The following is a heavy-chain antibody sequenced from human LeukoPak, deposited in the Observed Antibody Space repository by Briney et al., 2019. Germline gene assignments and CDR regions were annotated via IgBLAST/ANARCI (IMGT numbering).Heavy chain of an antibody. CDR3: ARPKSGGYSRYFDY. V-gene: IGHV1-69*05. CDR2: IIPIFGTA. J-gene: IGHJ4*02. CDR1: GGTFSSYA. Sequence: SVKVSCKASGGTFSSYAISWVRQAPGQGLEWMGGIIPIFGTANYAQKFQGRVTITTDESTSTAYMELSSLRSEDTAVYYCARPKSGGYSRYFDYWGQGTLVTVSS. D-gene: IGHD3-22*01.